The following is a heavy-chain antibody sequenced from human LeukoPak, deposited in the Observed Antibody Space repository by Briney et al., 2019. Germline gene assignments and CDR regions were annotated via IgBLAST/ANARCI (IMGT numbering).Heavy chain of an antibody. CDR3: ARAGQADDFWSGSPPYPPDY. V-gene: IGHV1-69*05. Sequence: SVKVSCKASGGTFSSYAISWVRQAPGQGLEWMGGIIPIFGTANYAQKFQGRVTITTDESTSTAYMELSSLRSEDTAVYYCARAGQADDFWSGSPPYPPDYWGQGTLVTVSS. J-gene: IGHJ4*02. CDR2: IIPIFGTA. D-gene: IGHD3-3*01. CDR1: GGTFSSYA.